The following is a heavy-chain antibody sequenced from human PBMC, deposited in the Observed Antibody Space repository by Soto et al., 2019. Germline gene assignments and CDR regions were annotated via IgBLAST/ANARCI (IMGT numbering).Heavy chain of an antibody. CDR2: MNPNSGNT. V-gene: IGHV1-8*01. CDR1: GYTFTSYD. J-gene: IGHJ5*02. Sequence: GASVKVSCKASGYTFTSYDINWVRQATGQGLEWMGWMNPNSGNTGYAQKFQGRVTMTRNTSISTAYMELSSLRSEDTAVYYCATAARGPYYDILTGYYGWFDPWGQGTLVTVSS. CDR3: ATAARGPYYDILTGYYGWFDP. D-gene: IGHD3-9*01.